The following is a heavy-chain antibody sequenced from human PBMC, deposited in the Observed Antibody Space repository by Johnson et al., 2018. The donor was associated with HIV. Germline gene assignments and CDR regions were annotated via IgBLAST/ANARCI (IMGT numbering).Heavy chain of an antibody. CDR2: MSYDGSSK. V-gene: IGHV3-30*04. J-gene: IGHJ3*02. CDR3: ARGICLGYCTNGVWALSAFDI. D-gene: IGHD2-8*01. CDR1: GFTFSSYA. Sequence: QMLLVESGGGVVQPGRSLRLSCAASGFTFSSYAMHWFRQAPGKGLEWVAVMSYDGSSKYYADSVKGRFTISRDNSRNTLYLQMNSLRAEDTAVYYCARGICLGYCTNGVWALSAFDIWGQGTMVTVSS.